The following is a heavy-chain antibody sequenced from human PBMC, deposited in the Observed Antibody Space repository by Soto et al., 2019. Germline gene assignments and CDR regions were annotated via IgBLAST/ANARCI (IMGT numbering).Heavy chain of an antibody. CDR3: ARGRGYDYGDYRFDY. CDR1: GGSFSGYY. D-gene: IGHD4-17*01. CDR2: INHSGST. J-gene: IGHJ4*02. V-gene: IGHV4-34*01. Sequence: KPSETLSLTCAVYGGSFSGYYWSWIRQPPGKGLEWIGEINHSGSTNYNPSLKSRVTISVDTSKNQFSLKLSSVTAADTAVYYCARGRGYDYGDYRFDYWGQGTLVTVSS.